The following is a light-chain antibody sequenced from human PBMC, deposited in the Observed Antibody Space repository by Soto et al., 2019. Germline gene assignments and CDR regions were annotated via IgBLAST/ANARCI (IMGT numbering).Light chain of an antibody. CDR2: GAS. CDR1: QSVSSNY. J-gene: IGKJ2*01. CDR3: QQYGRSPMFT. V-gene: IGKV3-20*01. Sequence: EIVLTQSPGTLSLSPGERATLSCRASQSVSSNYLAWYQQKPGQAPRLLIYGASRGAAGIPDRFSGSGSGTDFTLTISRLEPEDCAVDFCQQYGRSPMFTFGQGTKLEVK.